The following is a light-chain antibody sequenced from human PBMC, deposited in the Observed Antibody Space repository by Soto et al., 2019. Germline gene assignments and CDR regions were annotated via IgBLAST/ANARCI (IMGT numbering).Light chain of an antibody. J-gene: IGLJ3*02. CDR1: SSDVGGYNY. CDR3: CSYAGSYPLGV. Sequence: QSALTQPRSVSGSPGQSVTISCTGTSSDVGGYNYVSWYQHHPGKAPKLMIYDVSKRPSGVPDRFSGSKSGNTASLNISGLQAEDEADYYCCSYAGSYPLGVFGGGTKLTVL. CDR2: DVS. V-gene: IGLV2-11*01.